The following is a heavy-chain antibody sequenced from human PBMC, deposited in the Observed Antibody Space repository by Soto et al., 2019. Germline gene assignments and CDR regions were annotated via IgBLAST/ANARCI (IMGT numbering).Heavy chain of an antibody. D-gene: IGHD5-18*01. J-gene: IGHJ6*02. CDR1: GFTFSYYG. CDR2: IWYDESNK. Sequence: GGSLSLSCSASGFTFSYYGMHWVRRAPGKGLEWVAIIWYDESNKYYADSVTGRFTISRDNSNNMVYLQMNSLRAEDTAVYYCARGDTTMITDYYAMAVWGQGNTVTVSS. CDR3: ARGDTTMITDYYAMAV. V-gene: IGHV3-33*08.